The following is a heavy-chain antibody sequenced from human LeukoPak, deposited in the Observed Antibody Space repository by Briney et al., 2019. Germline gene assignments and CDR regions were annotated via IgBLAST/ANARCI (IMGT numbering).Heavy chain of an antibody. D-gene: IGHD3-22*01. J-gene: IGHJ6*02. CDR2: IIPILGIA. V-gene: IGHV1-69*04. CDR1: GGTFSSYA. CDR3: ARDSSGYYYYGMDV. Sequence: SVKVSCKASGGTFSSYAISWVRQAPGQGLEWMGRIIPILGIANYAQKFQGRVTITADKSTSTAYMELSSLRSEDTAVYYCARDSSGYYYYGMDVWGQGTTVTVSS.